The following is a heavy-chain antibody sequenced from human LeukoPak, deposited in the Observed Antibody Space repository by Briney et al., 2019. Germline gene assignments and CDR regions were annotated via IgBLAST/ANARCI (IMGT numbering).Heavy chain of an antibody. CDR2: INPNSGGT. D-gene: IGHD6-13*01. CDR1: GYTSTGYY. CDR3: ATALGSSSWTNWFDP. J-gene: IGHJ5*02. Sequence: ASVKVSCKASGYTSTGYYMHWMRQAPGQGLEWMGWINPNSGGTNYAQKFQGWVTMTRDTSISTAYMELSRLRSDDTAVYYCATALGSSSWTNWFDPWGQGTLVTVSS. V-gene: IGHV1-2*04.